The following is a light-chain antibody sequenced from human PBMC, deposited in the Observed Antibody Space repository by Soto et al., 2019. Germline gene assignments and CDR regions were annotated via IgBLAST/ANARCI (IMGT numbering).Light chain of an antibody. CDR1: QGISSA. J-gene: IGKJ4*01. CDR3: QQFNSYPLT. V-gene: IGKV1-13*02. Sequence: AIQLTQPPSSLSASVGDRVTITCRASQGISSALAWYQQKPGKAPKLLIYDASSLESGVPSRFSVSGSGTDFTLSIFILLPEDFATYYCQQFNSYPLTFGGGTKVDIK. CDR2: DAS.